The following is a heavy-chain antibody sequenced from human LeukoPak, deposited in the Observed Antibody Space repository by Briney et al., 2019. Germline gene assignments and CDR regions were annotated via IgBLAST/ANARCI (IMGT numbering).Heavy chain of an antibody. CDR3: ARVPALVVVSASDY. Sequence: ASVKVSCKASGYTFTNYGISWVRQAPGQGLEWMGWISAYNGNTNFAQKLQGRVTMTTDTSTRTAYMELRSLTSDDTAVYYCARVPALVVVSASDYWGQGTLVTVSP. CDR2: ISAYNGNT. CDR1: GYTFTNYG. D-gene: IGHD2-15*01. V-gene: IGHV1-18*01. J-gene: IGHJ4*02.